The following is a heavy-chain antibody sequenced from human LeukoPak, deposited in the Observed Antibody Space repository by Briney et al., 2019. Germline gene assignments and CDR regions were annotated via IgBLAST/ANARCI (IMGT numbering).Heavy chain of an antibody. CDR2: IYGGGST. CDR3: TRNNYFDN. D-gene: IGHD2/OR15-2a*01. CDR1: GFTVNSMY. J-gene: IGHJ4*02. Sequence: GGSLRLSCAASGFTVNSMYMNWVRQAPGKGLEWVSTIYGGGSTYYADSVKGRFTISRDNFKNTLYLQMNSLRDEDTAVYYCTRNNYFDNWGQGTLVTVSS. V-gene: IGHV3-66*01.